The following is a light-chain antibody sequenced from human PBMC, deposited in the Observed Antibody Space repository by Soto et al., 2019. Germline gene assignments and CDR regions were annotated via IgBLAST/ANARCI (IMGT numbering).Light chain of an antibody. CDR3: QSYDNSLSGSL. CDR2: INT. V-gene: IGLV1-40*01. CDR1: SSNIGAGYD. J-gene: IGLJ1*01. Sequence: QSVLTQPPPVSGAPGQRATISCTGSSSNIGAGYDVHWYQQLPGTAPKLLSYINTNRPSGVPDRFSASKSGTSASLAIAGLQAEDEADYYCQSYDNSLSGSLFGTGTKGTVL.